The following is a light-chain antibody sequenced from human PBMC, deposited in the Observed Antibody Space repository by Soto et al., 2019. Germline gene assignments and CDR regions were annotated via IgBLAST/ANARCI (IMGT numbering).Light chain of an antibody. CDR3: SSYTITSPYV. CDR1: SSDVGGHNF. CDR2: EVS. V-gene: IGLV2-14*01. Sequence: QSALTQPASVSGSPGQSITISCTGTSSDVGGHNFVSWYQHHPGTAPKLMIYEVSNRPSGASIRFSGSKSGNTASLTISGLHAEDEADYYCSSYTITSPYVFGTGTKLTVL. J-gene: IGLJ1*01.